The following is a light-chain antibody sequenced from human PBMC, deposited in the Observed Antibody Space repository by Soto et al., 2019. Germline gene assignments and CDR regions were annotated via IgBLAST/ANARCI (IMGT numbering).Light chain of an antibody. J-gene: IGLJ2*01. Sequence: QSALTQPASVSGSPGQSITISCTGTSSDVGSYNLVSWYQQHPGKAPKLMIYEGSKRPSGVSNRFSRSKSGNTASLTISGLQAEDEADYYCCSYAGSSTFYVVFGGGTKVTVL. CDR1: SSDVGSYNL. V-gene: IGLV2-23*01. CDR3: CSYAGSSTFYVV. CDR2: EGS.